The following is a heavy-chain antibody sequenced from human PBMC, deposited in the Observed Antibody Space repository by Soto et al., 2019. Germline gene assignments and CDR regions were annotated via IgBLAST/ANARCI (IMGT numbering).Heavy chain of an antibody. V-gene: IGHV3-30*18. CDR2: ISYDGSNK. CDR1: GFTFSSYG. J-gene: IGHJ4*02. Sequence: QVQLVESGGGVVQPGRSLRLSCAASGFTFSSYGMHWVRQAPGKGLEWVAVISYDGSNKYYAESVKGRFTITRDNSQNPLYLHMTRRRAEATAVYYRAKDGGIFSELLSTHDYSFACWGQGTLVTVSS. CDR3: AKDGGIFSELLSTHDYSFAC. D-gene: IGHD2-2*01.